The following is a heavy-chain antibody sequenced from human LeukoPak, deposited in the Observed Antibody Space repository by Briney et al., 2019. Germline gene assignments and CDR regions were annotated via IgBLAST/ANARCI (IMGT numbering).Heavy chain of an antibody. D-gene: IGHD1-7*01. V-gene: IGHV3-7*01. CDR3: ADLGTSD. J-gene: IGHJ4*02. CDR2: INSDGSAK. CDR1: GFSFSSQW. Sequence: GGSLRLSCAVSGFSFSSQWMTWVRQAPGTGLEWVATINSDGSAKYLVDSVKGRFTISRDDAKNLVYLQMSILRAEDTAVYYCADLGTSDCGQGTLVTVSS.